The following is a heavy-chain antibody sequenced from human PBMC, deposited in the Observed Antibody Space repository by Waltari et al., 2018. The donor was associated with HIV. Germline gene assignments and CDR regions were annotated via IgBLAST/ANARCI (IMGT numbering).Heavy chain of an antibody. CDR3: ARVPDRSGYQRYAMDV. Sequence: QVPLVQSGAEVKKPGSSVKVSCKVSGGTVSRSDISWVRQAPGQGLEWMGAIIPLFGEANYAQKFQGRLTITADESTSTAYMELSSLRSEDTAVYYCARVPDRSGYQRYAMDVWGQGTTVTVS. CDR1: GGTVSRSD. V-gene: IGHV1-69*01. CDR2: IIPLFGEA. J-gene: IGHJ6*02. D-gene: IGHD3-22*01.